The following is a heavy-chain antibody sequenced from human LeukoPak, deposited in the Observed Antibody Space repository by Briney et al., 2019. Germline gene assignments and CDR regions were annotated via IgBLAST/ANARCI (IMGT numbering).Heavy chain of an antibody. D-gene: IGHD3-3*01. CDR3: ARGVEDTILGAFDI. Sequence: GGSLRLSCAASGFNVSRDYMSWVRQAPGKGLEWVSVLYVGGASYAPDSVKGRFSISRDTSKNTLFLRMNSLRAEDTAVYFCARGVEDTILGAFDIWGQGIMVTVSS. CDR1: GFNVSRDY. J-gene: IGHJ3*02. CDR2: LYVGGAS. V-gene: IGHV3-53*01.